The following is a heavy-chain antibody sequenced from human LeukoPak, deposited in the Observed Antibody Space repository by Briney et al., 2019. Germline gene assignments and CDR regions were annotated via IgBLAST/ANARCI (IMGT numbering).Heavy chain of an antibody. Sequence: PSETLSLTCAVYGGSFSGYYWSWIRQPPGKGLEWIGEINHSGSTNYNPSLKSRVTISVDTSKNQFSLKLSSVTAADTAVYYCARGHAMIVVVPYWYFDLWGRGTLVTVSS. D-gene: IGHD3-22*01. CDR1: GGSFSGYY. J-gene: IGHJ2*01. CDR2: INHSGST. V-gene: IGHV4-34*01. CDR3: ARGHAMIVVVPYWYFDL.